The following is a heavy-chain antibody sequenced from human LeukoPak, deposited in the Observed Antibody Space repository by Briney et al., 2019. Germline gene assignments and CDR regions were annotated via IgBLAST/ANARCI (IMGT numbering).Heavy chain of an antibody. V-gene: IGHV4-61*01. CDR1: GDSVSSSNYY. CDR3: ARLTRRSGNYFDY. J-gene: IGHJ4*02. Sequence: PSETLSLTCAVSGDSVSSSNYYWSWIRQPPGKGLEWIGYIYYGGNTNYNPSLQSRVTLSVATSKSQFSLKLSYVTAADTAVYYCARLTRRSGNYFDYWGQGTLVTVSS. D-gene: IGHD1-1*01. CDR2: IYYGGNT.